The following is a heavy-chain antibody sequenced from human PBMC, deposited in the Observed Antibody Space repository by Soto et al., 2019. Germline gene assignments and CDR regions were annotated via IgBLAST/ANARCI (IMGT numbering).Heavy chain of an antibody. CDR1: AGTFIDYA. CDR3: VTYPVVRGVVRGMGV. J-gene: IGHJ6*02. Sequence: QVQLEQSGAEVKKPGSSVKVSCRASAGTFIDYAISWVRQAPGQGLEWMGGIIPFYGTTNYAQSFQGGVTFTADTYMSEVYMELSSLKSEDTAVYYCVTYPVVRGVVRGMGVWGQGTTITVSS. D-gene: IGHD3-10*01. CDR2: IIPFYGTT. V-gene: IGHV1-69*06.